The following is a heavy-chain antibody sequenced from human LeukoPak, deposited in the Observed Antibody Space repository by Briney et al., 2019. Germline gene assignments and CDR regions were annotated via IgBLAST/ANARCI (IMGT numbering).Heavy chain of an antibody. Sequence: PGGSLRLSCAASGFTFDDCGMSWVRQAPGKGLEWVSGINWNGGSTGYADSVKGRFTISRDNAKNSLYLQMNSLRAEDTAVYYCARAGYCSSTSCYMFDYWGQGTLVTVSS. D-gene: IGHD2-2*02. CDR3: ARAGYCSSTSCYMFDY. CDR1: GFTFDDCG. V-gene: IGHV3-20*04. J-gene: IGHJ4*02. CDR2: INWNGGST.